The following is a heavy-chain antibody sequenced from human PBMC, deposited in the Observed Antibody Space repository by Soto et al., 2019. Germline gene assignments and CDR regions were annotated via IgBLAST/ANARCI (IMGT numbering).Heavy chain of an antibody. J-gene: IGHJ6*02. Sequence: QVQLVESGGGVVQPGRSLRLSCAASGFTFSSYGMHWVRQAPGKGLEWVAVISYDGSNKYCADSVKGRFTISRDNSKNTLYLQMNSLRAEDTAVYYCARAYYYGMDVWGQGTTVTVSS. V-gene: IGHV3-30-3*01. CDR1: GFTFSSYG. CDR3: ARAYYYGMDV. CDR2: ISYDGSNK.